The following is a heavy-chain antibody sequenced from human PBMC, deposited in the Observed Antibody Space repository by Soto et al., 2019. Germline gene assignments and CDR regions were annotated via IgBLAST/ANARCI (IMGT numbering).Heavy chain of an antibody. J-gene: IGHJ4*02. CDR2: IYNSGNT. D-gene: IGHD1-26*01. Sequence: QVQLQESGPGLVEPSQTLSLTCTVSGGSISSGGYDWSWIRQPPGKDLEWIGHIYNSGNTYSNPSLKSRVTISVGASKNQFSLNLSSVTAADTAVYYCASGPSGDKVDSWGQGTLVTVSS. CDR1: GGSISSGGYD. CDR3: ASGPSGDKVDS. V-gene: IGHV4-30-4*01.